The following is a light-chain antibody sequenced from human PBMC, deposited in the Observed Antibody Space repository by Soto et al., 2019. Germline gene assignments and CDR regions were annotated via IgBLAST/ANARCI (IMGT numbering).Light chain of an antibody. V-gene: IGKV3D-15*01. CDR3: QQSNISPPAIT. Sequence: SLSCHERKSVSSYLAWYQQKPGQAPRLLIYDASNRATGIPARFSGSGSGTKFTLTIRRLKSADFAVLHCQQSNISPPAITVSQRRRREI. J-gene: IGKJ5*01. CDR1: KSVSSY. CDR2: DAS.